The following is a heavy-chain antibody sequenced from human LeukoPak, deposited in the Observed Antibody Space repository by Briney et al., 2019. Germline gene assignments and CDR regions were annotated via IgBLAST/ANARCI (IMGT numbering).Heavy chain of an antibody. D-gene: IGHD3-10*01. Sequence: SVKVSCKASGGTFSSYAISWVRQAPGQGLEWMGGIIPIFGTANYAQKFQGRVTITADKSTSTAYMELSSLRSEDTAVYYCAGIKVYYGSGPFDSWGQGPLVTVSS. J-gene: IGHJ4*02. CDR3: AGIKVYYGSGPFDS. V-gene: IGHV1-69*06. CDR2: IIPIFGTA. CDR1: GGTFSSYA.